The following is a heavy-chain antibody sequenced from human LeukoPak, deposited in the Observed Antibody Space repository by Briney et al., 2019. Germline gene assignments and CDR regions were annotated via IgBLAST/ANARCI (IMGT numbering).Heavy chain of an antibody. Sequence: PGGSLRLSCAASGFTFSSYAMSWVRQAPGKGLEWVSAISGSGGSTYYADSVKGRFTIPRDNSKNTLYLQMNSLRAEDTAVYYCAKESVRYSSSGEGQKWGQGTLVTVSS. J-gene: IGHJ4*02. V-gene: IGHV3-23*01. CDR1: GFTFSSYA. CDR3: AKESVRYSSSGEGQK. D-gene: IGHD6-13*01. CDR2: ISGSGGST.